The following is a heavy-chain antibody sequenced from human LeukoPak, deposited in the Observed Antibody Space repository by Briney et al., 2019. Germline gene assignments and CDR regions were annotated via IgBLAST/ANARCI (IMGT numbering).Heavy chain of an antibody. Sequence: GGSLRLSCGASGFTFSSYSMNWVRQAPGKGLEWVSSISSSSSYIYYADSVKGRFTISRDNAKNSLYLQMNSLRAEDTAVYYCARVKSDYGDYDYWGQGTLVTVSS. V-gene: IGHV3-21*01. D-gene: IGHD4-17*01. CDR2: ISSSSSYI. CDR1: GFTFSSYS. CDR3: ARVKSDYGDYDY. J-gene: IGHJ4*02.